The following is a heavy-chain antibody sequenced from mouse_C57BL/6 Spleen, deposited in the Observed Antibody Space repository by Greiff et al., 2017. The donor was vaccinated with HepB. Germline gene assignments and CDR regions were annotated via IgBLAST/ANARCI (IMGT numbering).Heavy chain of an antibody. D-gene: IGHD2-3*01. CDR2: INPNYGTT. V-gene: IGHV1-39*01. J-gene: IGHJ1*03. Sequence: EVQLQQSGPELVKPGASVKISCKASGYSFTDYNMNWVKQSNGKSLEWIGVINPNYGTTSYNEKFKSKATLTVDKSSSTAYMQLSSLTSEDSAVYYCARGWLLQDFDVWGTGTTVTVSS. CDR3: ARGWLLQDFDV. CDR1: GYSFTDYN.